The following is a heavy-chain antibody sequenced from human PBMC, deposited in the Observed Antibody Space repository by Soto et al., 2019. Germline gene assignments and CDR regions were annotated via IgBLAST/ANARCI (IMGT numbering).Heavy chain of an antibody. CDR3: ARDRRIAAAGTKHYYYYYGMDV. V-gene: IGHV1-18*01. D-gene: IGHD6-13*01. CDR1: GYTFTSYG. J-gene: IGHJ6*02. Sequence: ASVEVSCKASGYTFTSYGISWVRQAPGQGLEWMGWISAYNGNTNYAQKLQGRVTMTTNTSTSTAYMELRSLRSDDTAVYYCARDRRIAAAGTKHYYYYYGMDVWGQGTTVTVSS. CDR2: ISAYNGNT.